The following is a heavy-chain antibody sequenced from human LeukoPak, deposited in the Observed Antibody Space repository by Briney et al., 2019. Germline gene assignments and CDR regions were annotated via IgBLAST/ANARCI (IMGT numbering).Heavy chain of an antibody. CDR1: GDTFTSYG. CDR3: ARAIWFGELLSYYFDY. CDR2: ISAYNGNT. D-gene: IGHD3-10*01. Sequence: ASVKVSCKASGDTFTSYGISWVRQAPGQGLEWMGWISAYNGNTNYAQKLQGRVTMTTDTSTSTAYMELRSLRSDDTAVYYCARAIWFGELLSYYFDYWGQGTLVNVSS. J-gene: IGHJ4*02. V-gene: IGHV1-18*01.